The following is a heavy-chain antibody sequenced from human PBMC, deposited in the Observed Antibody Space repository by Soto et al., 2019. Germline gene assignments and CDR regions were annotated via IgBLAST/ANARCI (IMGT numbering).Heavy chain of an antibody. J-gene: IGHJ1*01. CDR3: GRPGFQSVAVSPEYSQH. V-gene: IGHV1-46*01. CDR2: INPSGGST. Sequence: ASVKVSCKASGYTFTSYYMHWVRQAPGQGLEWMGIINPSGGSTSYAQKFQGRVTMTRDTSTSTVYMELSSLRSEDTAVYYCGRPGFQSVAVSPEYSQHGGQGTLVPVSS. D-gene: IGHD6-19*01. CDR1: GYTFTSYY.